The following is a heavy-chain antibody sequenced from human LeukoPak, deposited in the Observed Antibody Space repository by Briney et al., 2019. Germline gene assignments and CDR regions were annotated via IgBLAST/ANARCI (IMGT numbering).Heavy chain of an antibody. J-gene: IGHJ4*02. V-gene: IGHV3-73*01. D-gene: IGHD3-3*01. CDR1: GFTFSTYT. CDR3: TKEWI. CDR2: IRSKANSYAT. Sequence: GGSLRLSCAASGFTFSTYTMNWVRQASGKGLEWVGRIRSKANSYATAYAASVKGRFTISRDDSKNTAYLQMNSLKTEDTAVYYCTKEWIWGQGTLVTVSS.